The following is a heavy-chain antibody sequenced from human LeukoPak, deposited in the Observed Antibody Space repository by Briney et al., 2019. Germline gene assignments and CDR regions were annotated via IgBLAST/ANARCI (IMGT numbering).Heavy chain of an antibody. Sequence: GGSPRLSCAASGFIFRNYGMNWVRQAPGKGLEWVSVMYTLGNTNYADSVKGRFTISRGNSKNTLYLQMNSLRAEDTAVYYCATGKELYYYYYYMDVWGKGTTVTVSS. CDR3: ATGKELYYYYYYMDV. D-gene: IGHD1-14*01. J-gene: IGHJ6*03. CDR2: MYTLGNT. V-gene: IGHV3-23*03. CDR1: GFIFRNYG.